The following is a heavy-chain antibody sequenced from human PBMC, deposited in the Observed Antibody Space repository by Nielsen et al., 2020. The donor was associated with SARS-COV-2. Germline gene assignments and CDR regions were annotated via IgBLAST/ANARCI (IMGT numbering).Heavy chain of an antibody. V-gene: IGHV3-9*01. CDR3: AREGADSSSWYTDY. CDR2: ISWNSGSI. J-gene: IGHJ4*02. Sequence: GGSLRLSCAASGFTFDDYAMHWVRQAPGKGLEWVSGISWNSGSIGYADSVKGRFTISRDNGRDSLYLQMNSLRAEDTAVYYCAREGADSSSWYTDYWGQGTLVTVSS. D-gene: IGHD6-13*01. CDR1: GFTFDDYA.